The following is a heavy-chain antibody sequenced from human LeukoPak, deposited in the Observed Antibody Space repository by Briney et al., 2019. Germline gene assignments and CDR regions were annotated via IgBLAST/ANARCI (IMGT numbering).Heavy chain of an antibody. CDR2: ISSSGSTI. V-gene: IGHV3-11*04. CDR3: ARDGPQYYYDSSGYYPFFGY. CDR1: GFTFSDYY. J-gene: IGHJ4*02. D-gene: IGHD3-22*01. Sequence: GGSLRLSCAASGFTFSDYYTSWIRQAPGKGLEWVSYISSSGSTIYYADSVKGRFTISRDNAKNSLYLQMNSLRAEDTAVYYCARDGPQYYYDSSGYYPFFGYWGQGTLVTVSS.